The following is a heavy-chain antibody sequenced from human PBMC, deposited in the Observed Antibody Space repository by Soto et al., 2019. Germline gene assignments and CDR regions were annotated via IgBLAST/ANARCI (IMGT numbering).Heavy chain of an antibody. CDR2: ISYDGSNK. D-gene: IGHD2-2*01. J-gene: IGHJ4*02. CDR1: GFTFSSYA. Sequence: GGSLRLSCAVSGFTFSSYAMHWVRQAPGKGLEWVAVISYDGSNKYYADSVKGRFTISRDNSKNTLYLQMNSLRADDTAVYYCARGPSSLTRFDYWGQGTLVTVSS. V-gene: IGHV3-30-3*01. CDR3: ARGPSSLTRFDY.